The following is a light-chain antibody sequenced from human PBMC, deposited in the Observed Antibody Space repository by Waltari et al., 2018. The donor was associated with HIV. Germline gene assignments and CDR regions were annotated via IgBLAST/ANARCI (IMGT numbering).Light chain of an antibody. J-gene: IGLJ3*02. V-gene: IGLV7-43*01. CDR1: TGAVPSGYS. CDR2: GTT. CDR3: LLYYGGAWV. Sequence: QPVVPHAPYLHVSPGGTVTLTSASSTGAVPSGYSPNLFQQKPGQAPRALIYGTTNKHSWTPARFSGSLLGGKAALTLSGVQPEDEAEYYCLLYYGGAWVFGGGTKLTVL.